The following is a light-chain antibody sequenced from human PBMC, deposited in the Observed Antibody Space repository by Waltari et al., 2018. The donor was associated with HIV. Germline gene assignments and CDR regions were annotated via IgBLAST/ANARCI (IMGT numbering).Light chain of an antibody. CDR2: GVS. V-gene: IGKV3-15*01. CDR1: SVSNN. Sequence: SVSNNLAWFQHQRGQPPRLLIFGVSSKAAGVPDIFRGSGSGTEFNLTISGLRSEDFATYYCQQYHSWPWTFGQGTKVEV. J-gene: IGKJ1*01. CDR3: QQYHSWPWT.